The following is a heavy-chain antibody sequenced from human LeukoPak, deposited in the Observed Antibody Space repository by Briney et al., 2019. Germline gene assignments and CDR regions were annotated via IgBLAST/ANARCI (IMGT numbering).Heavy chain of an antibody. CDR3: ARVTATKVTTHLYYSYYGMDV. Sequence: SGPTLVNPPQPLSLTCTFSGFSLSTSGMCGSWIRQPPGKVLEWLALIDWDDDKYYCPSLKPRLTIFHHTSKNQVVLTMTIMAPADTATYVCARVTATKVTTHLYYSYYGMDVWGKGTTVTVSS. V-gene: IGHV2-70*01. J-gene: IGHJ6*04. CDR2: IDWDDDK. CDR1: GFSLSTSGMC. D-gene: IGHD4-11*01.